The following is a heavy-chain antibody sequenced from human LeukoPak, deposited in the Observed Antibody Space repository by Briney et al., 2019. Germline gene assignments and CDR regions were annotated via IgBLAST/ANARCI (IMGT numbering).Heavy chain of an antibody. J-gene: IGHJ4*02. CDR3: ARDAQYSSSSDDFDY. CDR1: GYSFTSYY. Sequence: ASVKVSCKASGYSFTSYYMHWVRQAPGQGLEWMGRIIPIFGTANYAQKFQGRVTITTDESTSTAYMELSSLRSGDTAVYYCARDAQYSSSSDDFDYWGQGTLVTVSS. V-gene: IGHV1-69*05. CDR2: IIPIFGTA. D-gene: IGHD6-6*01.